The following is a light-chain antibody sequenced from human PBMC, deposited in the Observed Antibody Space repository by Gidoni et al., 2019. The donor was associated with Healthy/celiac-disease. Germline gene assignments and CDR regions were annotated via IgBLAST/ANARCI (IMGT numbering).Light chain of an antibody. J-gene: IGLJ2*01. CDR2: TNN. CDR1: SSNIGRNT. Sequence: QSVLTQPPSASGTPGQRVTISCSGSSSNIGRNTVNWFQQLPGTAPKLLIYTNNQRPSGVPDRFSGSKSGTSGSLAISGLQSEDEADYYCAAWDDSLDGVVFGGGTKLTVL. CDR3: AAWDDSLDGVV. V-gene: IGLV1-44*01.